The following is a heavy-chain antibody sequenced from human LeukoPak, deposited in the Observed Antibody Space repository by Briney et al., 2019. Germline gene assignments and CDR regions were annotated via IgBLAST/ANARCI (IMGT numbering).Heavy chain of an antibody. CDR1: GYTFTSYG. CDR3: ATQHSGSYYFDY. CDR2: ISAYNGNT. J-gene: IGHJ4*02. Sequence: ASVKVSCKASGYTFTSYGISWVRQAPGQGLEWMGWISAYNGNTNYAQKLQGRVTMTTDTSTSTAYMELRSLRSDDAAVYYCATQHSGSYYFDYWGQGTLVTVSS. D-gene: IGHD1-26*01. V-gene: IGHV1-18*01.